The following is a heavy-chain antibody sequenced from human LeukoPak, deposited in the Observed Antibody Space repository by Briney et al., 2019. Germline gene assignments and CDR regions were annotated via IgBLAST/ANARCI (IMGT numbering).Heavy chain of an antibody. D-gene: IGHD3-10*01. CDR1: GGTFSSYA. CDR2: IIPIFGTA. Sequence: ASVKVSCKASGGTFSSYAISWVRQAPGQGLEWMGGIIPIFGTANYAQKFQGRVTITADESTSTAYMELSSLRSEDTAVYYCASVWDYYGSGSYYSPFDYWGQGTLVTVSS. J-gene: IGHJ4*02. CDR3: ASVWDYYGSGSYYSPFDY. V-gene: IGHV1-69*13.